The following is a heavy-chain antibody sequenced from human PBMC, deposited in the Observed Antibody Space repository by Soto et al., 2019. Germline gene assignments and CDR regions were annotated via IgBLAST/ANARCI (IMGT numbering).Heavy chain of an antibody. V-gene: IGHV1-18*01. Sequence: ASVKVSCKASGYTFTSYGISWVRQAPGQGLEWLGWISAYNGNTDYAQKLQGRVTMTTDTSASTAYMEPRSLRSDDTAVYYCAREGQAPYYYYGMDVWGQGTAVTVSS. CDR1: GYTFTSYG. CDR2: ISAYNGNT. CDR3: AREGQAPYYYYGMDV. J-gene: IGHJ6*02.